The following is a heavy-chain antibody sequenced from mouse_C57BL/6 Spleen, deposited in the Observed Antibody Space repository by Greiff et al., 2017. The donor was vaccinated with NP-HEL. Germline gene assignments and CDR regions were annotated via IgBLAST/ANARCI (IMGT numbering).Heavy chain of an antibody. CDR1: GFTFRSYP. V-gene: IGHV5-9*01. D-gene: IGHD3-3*01. CDR3: ARQGPRYWYCDV. J-gene: IGHJ1*03. Sequence: EVKLVESGGGLVKPGGSLKLSCAASGFTFRSYPMSWVRQTPEKRLEWVATISGGGGNTYYPDSVKGRFTISRDNAKNTLYLQMSRLRSEDTSLYYCARQGPRYWYCDVWGTGTTVTVSS. CDR2: ISGGGGNT.